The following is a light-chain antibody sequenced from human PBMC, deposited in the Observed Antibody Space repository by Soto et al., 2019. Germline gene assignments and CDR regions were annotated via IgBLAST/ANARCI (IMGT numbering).Light chain of an antibody. J-gene: IGKJ5*01. CDR1: QGISSA. Sequence: AIQLTQSPSSLSASVGDRVTITCRASQGISSALAWYQQKPGKAPKLLIYDASSLESGVQSRFSGSGSGTDFTLTISSLQPEDFATYYCQQFNSYPTFGQGTRLEIK. CDR3: QQFNSYPT. CDR2: DAS. V-gene: IGKV1-13*02.